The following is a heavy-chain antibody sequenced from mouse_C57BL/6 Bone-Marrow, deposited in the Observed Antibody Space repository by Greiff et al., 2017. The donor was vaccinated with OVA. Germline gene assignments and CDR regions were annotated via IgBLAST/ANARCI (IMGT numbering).Heavy chain of an antibody. CDR1: GYTFTSYW. Sequence: QVQLQQPGTELVKPGASVKLSCKASGYTFTSYWMHWVKQRPGQGLEWIGNINPSNGGTNYNEKFKSKATLTVDKSSSTAYMQLSSLTSEDSAVYYCARGDLIYYDYDGRVDYYAMDYWGQGTSVTVSS. CDR2: INPSNGGT. D-gene: IGHD2-4*01. J-gene: IGHJ4*01. V-gene: IGHV1-53*01. CDR3: ARGDLIYYDYDGRVDYYAMDY.